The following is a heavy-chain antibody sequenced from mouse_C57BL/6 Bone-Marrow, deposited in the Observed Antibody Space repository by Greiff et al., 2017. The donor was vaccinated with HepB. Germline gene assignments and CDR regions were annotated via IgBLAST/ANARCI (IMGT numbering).Heavy chain of an antibody. CDR1: GFTFSSYA. Sequence: DVKLMESGGGLVKPGGSLKLSCAASGFTFSSYAMSWVRQTPEKRLEWVATISDGGSYTYYPDNVKGRFTISRDNAKNNLYLQMSHLKSEDTAMYYCAREDYYDYEGFDYWGQGTTLTVSS. CDR3: AREDYYDYEGFDY. D-gene: IGHD2-4*01. V-gene: IGHV5-4*01. CDR2: ISDGGSYT. J-gene: IGHJ2*01.